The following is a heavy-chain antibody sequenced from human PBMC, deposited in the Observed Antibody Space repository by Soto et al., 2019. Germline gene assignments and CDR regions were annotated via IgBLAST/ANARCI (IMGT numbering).Heavy chain of an antibody. J-gene: IGHJ5*01. CDR2: ISGFNDDT. V-gene: IGHV1-18*01. CDR3: ARSGSYYPARNWFGS. Sequence: QVQLVQSGAEMKNPGASVKVSCKASGYTFTSYGISWVRQAPGQGLEWMGWISGFNDDTNHAQKLQGRVTMTKDTSTSTAYIELRSLKFDDTAVYCCARSGSYYPARNWFGSWGQGTLVIVSS. D-gene: IGHD3-10*01. CDR1: GYTFTSYG.